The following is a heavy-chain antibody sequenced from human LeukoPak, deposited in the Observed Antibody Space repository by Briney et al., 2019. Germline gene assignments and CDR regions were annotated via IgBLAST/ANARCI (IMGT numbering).Heavy chain of an antibody. Sequence: PSETLSLTCAVYGGSFSGYYWSWIRQPPGKGLEWIGEINHSGSTNYNPSLKSRVTISVDTSKNQFSLKLSSVTAADTAVYYCARGDAPVGNYYDSSGRSDYYGMDVWGQGTTVTVSS. D-gene: IGHD3-22*01. V-gene: IGHV4-34*01. J-gene: IGHJ6*02. CDR1: GGSFSGYY. CDR2: INHSGST. CDR3: ARGDAPVGNYYDSSGRSDYYGMDV.